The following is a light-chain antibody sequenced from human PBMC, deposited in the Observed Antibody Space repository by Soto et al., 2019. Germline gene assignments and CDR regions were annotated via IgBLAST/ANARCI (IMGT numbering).Light chain of an antibody. CDR3: QQYDGSPRT. CDR1: QSVSSSF. J-gene: IGKJ1*01. CDR2: GAY. Sequence: EIVMTQSPATLSVSPGERATLSCRASQSVSSSFLTWYQQKPGQAPRLLIYGAYNRASGIPDRFSGSGSGTDFTLTISRLEPEDFVVYHCQQYDGSPRTFGQGTKVDIK. V-gene: IGKV3-20*01.